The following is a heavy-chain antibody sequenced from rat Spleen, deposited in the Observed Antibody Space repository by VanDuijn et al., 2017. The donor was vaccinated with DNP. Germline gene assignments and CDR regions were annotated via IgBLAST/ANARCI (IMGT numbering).Heavy chain of an antibody. D-gene: IGHD1-4*01. V-gene: IGHV5-29*01. Sequence: EVQLVESDGGLVQPGRSLKLSCAASDFTFSHFGMHWIRQAPTKGLEWVTTISSDGSDTYYRDSVRGRFTISRDNAKSTLYLQMDSLRSEDTATYYCASRPPPTRGPFDYWGQGVTVTVSS. J-gene: IGHJ2*01. CDR2: ISSDGSDT. CDR1: DFTFSHFG. CDR3: ASRPPPTRGPFDY.